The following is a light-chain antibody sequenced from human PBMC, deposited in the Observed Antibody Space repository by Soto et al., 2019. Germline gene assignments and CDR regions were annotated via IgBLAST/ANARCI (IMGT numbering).Light chain of an antibody. J-gene: IGLJ1*01. CDR2: DVN. Sequence: QSALTQPASVSGSPGQSITISCTGTSSDVGAYNYVSWYQQHPAKVPKLMIYDVNNRPSGVSNRFSGSKSGNTASLTISGLQAEDEADHYCVSYTRGHTAVFGTGTKLTVL. CDR3: VSYTRGHTAV. CDR1: SSDVGAYNY. V-gene: IGLV2-14*01.